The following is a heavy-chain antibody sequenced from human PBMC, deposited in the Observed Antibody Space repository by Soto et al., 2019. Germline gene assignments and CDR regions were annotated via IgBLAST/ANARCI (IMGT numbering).Heavy chain of an antibody. CDR3: GRGGGYDDARY. CDR1: GYTFTSYG. D-gene: IGHD5-12*01. J-gene: IGHJ4*02. CDR2: IIPIFGTA. Sequence: ASVKVSCKASGYTFTSYGISWVRQAPGQGLEWMGGIIPIFGTANYAQKFQGRVTITADESTSTAYMELSSLRSEDTAVYYCGRGGGYDDARYWGQGTLVTVSS. V-gene: IGHV1-69*13.